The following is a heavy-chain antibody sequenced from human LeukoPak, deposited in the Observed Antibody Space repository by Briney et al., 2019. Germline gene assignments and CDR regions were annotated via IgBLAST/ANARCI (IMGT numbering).Heavy chain of an antibody. Sequence: GWSLRLSCAASGFTFSSYSMNWVRQAPGKGLEWVSSISSSSSYIYYADSVKGRFTISRDNAKNSLYLQMNSLRAEDTAVYYCARDSDPYYYDSSGGLDYWGQGTLVTVSS. J-gene: IGHJ4*02. CDR1: GFTFSSYS. V-gene: IGHV3-21*01. CDR3: ARDSDPYYYDSSGGLDY. D-gene: IGHD3-22*01. CDR2: ISSSSSYI.